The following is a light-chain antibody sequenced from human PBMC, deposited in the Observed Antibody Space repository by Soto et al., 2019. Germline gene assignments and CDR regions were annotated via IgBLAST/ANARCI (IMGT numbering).Light chain of an antibody. CDR3: SSYTTSSTLV. Sequence: QSVLTQPASVSGSPGQSITISCTGTSSDVGGYNFVSWYQQYPGTATKVMIYEVNNRPSGVSDRFSGSKPGNTASLTISGLQAEDEADYYCSSYTTSSTLVFGTGTKVTVL. CDR2: EVN. CDR1: SSDVGGYNF. V-gene: IGLV2-14*01. J-gene: IGLJ1*01.